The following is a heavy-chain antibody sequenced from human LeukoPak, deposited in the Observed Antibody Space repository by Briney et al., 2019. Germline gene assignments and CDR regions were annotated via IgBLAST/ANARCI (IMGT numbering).Heavy chain of an antibody. Sequence: PSETLSLTCTVSGGSISSGGYYWSWIRQPPGKGLEWIGYIYHSGSTYYNPSLKSRVTISVDRSKSQFSLKLSSVTAADTAVYYCARDQFGSGSWPRNDYWGQGTLVTVSS. J-gene: IGHJ4*02. CDR2: IYHSGST. D-gene: IGHD6-13*01. V-gene: IGHV4-30-2*01. CDR1: GGSISSGGYY. CDR3: ARDQFGSGSWPRNDY.